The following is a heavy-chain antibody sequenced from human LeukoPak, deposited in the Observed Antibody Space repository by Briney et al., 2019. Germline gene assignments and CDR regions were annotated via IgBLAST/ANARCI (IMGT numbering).Heavy chain of an antibody. CDR1: GFNFATYW. Sequence: PGGSLRLSCAASGFNFATYWMNWVRQAPGKGLEWVAVISYDGSNKYYADSVKGRFTISRDNSKNTLYLQMNSLRAEDTAVYYCAKDPTAHYDFWSGYSRYYFDYWGQGTLVTVSS. J-gene: IGHJ4*02. CDR3: AKDPTAHYDFWSGYSRYYFDY. CDR2: ISYDGSNK. D-gene: IGHD3-3*01. V-gene: IGHV3-30*18.